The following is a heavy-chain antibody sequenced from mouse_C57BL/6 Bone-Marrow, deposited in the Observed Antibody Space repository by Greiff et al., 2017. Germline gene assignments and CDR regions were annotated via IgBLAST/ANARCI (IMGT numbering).Heavy chain of an antibody. CDR3: ARGLRQGFYFDY. Sequence: QVQLKESGPELVKPGASVKISCKASGYAFSSSWMNWVKQRPGKGLEWIGRIYPGDGDTNYNGKFKGKATLTADKSSSTAYMQLSSLTSEDSAVYFCARGLRQGFYFDYWGQGTTRTVSS. V-gene: IGHV1-82*01. D-gene: IGHD2-4*01. CDR2: IYPGDGDT. CDR1: GYAFSSSW. J-gene: IGHJ2*01.